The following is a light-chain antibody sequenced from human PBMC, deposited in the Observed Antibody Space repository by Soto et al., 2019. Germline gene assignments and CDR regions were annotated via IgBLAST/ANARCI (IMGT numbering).Light chain of an antibody. Sequence: ENVLTQSPGTLSLSPGERATLSCRASQTVSRNLLAWYQQKPGQAPRLLIYGASTRAAGIADRFSGSGSGTDFTLTISRLEPEDFAVYYCQQYGDSKRFGQGTKVDIK. V-gene: IGKV3-20*01. CDR3: QQYGDSKR. CDR1: QTVSRNL. CDR2: GAS. J-gene: IGKJ1*01.